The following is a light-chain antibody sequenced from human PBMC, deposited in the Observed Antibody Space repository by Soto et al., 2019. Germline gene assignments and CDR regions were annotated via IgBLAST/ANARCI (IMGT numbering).Light chain of an antibody. CDR2: GAS. V-gene: IGKV3-20*01. CDR1: QSVSSSC. Sequence: ETVLTQSPGTLSLSPGERATLSCRASQSVSSSCLAWYQQKPGQAPRLLIYGASSRATGIPDRFSGSGSGTDFTLTISRLEPEDFAVYYCQQYGNSRTFGQGTKVDIK. CDR3: QQYGNSRT. J-gene: IGKJ1*01.